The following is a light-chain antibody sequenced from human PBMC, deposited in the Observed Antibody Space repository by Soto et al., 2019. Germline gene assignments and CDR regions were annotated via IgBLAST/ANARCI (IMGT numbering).Light chain of an antibody. CDR3: QLSYSIPPT. CDR1: QTISSW. V-gene: IGKV1-39*01. Sequence: DIQMTQSPSTLSGSVGDRVTITCRASQTISSWLAWYQQKPGKAPKLLIFAASSLQSGVPSRFSGSRSGPDFTLTISSLQPEDCARYYSQLSYSIPPTFAHGTKV. CDR2: AAS. J-gene: IGKJ1*01.